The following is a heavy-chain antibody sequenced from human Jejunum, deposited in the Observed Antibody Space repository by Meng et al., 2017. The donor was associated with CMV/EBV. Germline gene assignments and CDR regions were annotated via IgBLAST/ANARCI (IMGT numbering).Heavy chain of an antibody. CDR3: AISSSGFDYWTDY. D-gene: IGHD5-12*01. V-gene: IGHV1-2*02. CDR1: GYTFTGYY. CDR2: INPNSGDT. Sequence: QVQLVQSGAEVKKPGASVKVSCKASGYTFTGYYMPWLRQAPGQGPEWLGWINPNSGDTDSAPKFHGRVTMTRDTSISTAYMEVMGLTSDDTAVYYCAISSSGFDYWTDYWGQGTLVTVSS. J-gene: IGHJ4*02.